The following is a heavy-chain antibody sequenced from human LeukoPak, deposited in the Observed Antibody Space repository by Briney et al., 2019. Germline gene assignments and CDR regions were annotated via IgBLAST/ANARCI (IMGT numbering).Heavy chain of an antibody. J-gene: IGHJ3*02. CDR1: GGSISSYY. CDR2: IYTSGST. D-gene: IGHD3-22*01. CDR3: ARDPWGTYYYDSSGYYGAFDI. Sequence: SETLCLTCTVSGGSISSYYWSWIRQPAGKGLEWIGRIYTSGSTNYNPSLKSRVTISVDTSKNQFSLKLSSVTAADTAVYYCARDPWGTYYYDSSGYYGAFDIWGQGTMVTVSS. V-gene: IGHV4-4*07.